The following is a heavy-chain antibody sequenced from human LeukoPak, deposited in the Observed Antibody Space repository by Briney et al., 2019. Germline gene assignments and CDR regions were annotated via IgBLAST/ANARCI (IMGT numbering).Heavy chain of an antibody. CDR3: ARGGHSSMALDY. Sequence: SETLSLTCTVSGGSISSYYRSWIRQPPGKGLEWIGYIYYSGSTNYNPSLKSRVTISVDTSKDQFSLKLSSVTAADTAVYYCARGGHSSMALDYWGQGTLVTVSS. CDR2: IYYSGST. CDR1: GGSISSYY. V-gene: IGHV4-59*01. J-gene: IGHJ4*02. D-gene: IGHD2/OR15-2a*01.